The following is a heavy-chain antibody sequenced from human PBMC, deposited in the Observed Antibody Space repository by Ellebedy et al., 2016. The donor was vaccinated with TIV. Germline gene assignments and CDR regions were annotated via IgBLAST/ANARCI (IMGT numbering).Heavy chain of an antibody. CDR1: GFTFSSYW. Sequence: GESLKISXAASGFTFSSYWMSWVRQAPGKGLEWVSSIIPSCGNTYYADSVKGRFTISRDNSKNNLYLQMNALRVEDTAVYYCSKNGGNYVKAFDIWGQGTMVTVSS. D-gene: IGHD4/OR15-4a*01. V-gene: IGHV3-23*01. CDR2: IIPSCGNT. CDR3: SKNGGNYVKAFDI. J-gene: IGHJ3*02.